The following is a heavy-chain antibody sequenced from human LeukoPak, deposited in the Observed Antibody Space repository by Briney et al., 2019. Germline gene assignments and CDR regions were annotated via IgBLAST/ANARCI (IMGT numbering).Heavy chain of an antibody. CDR2: IYYSGST. Sequence: SETLSLTCTVSGGSISSSSYYWGWIRQPPGKGLEWIGSIYYSGSTYYNPSLKSRVTISVDTSKNQFSLKLSSVTAADAAVYYCARSSANLYYDFWSGYYTGRFDYWGQGTLVTVSS. V-gene: IGHV4-39*01. CDR3: ARSSANLYYDFWSGYYTGRFDY. D-gene: IGHD3-3*01. CDR1: GGSISSSSYY. J-gene: IGHJ4*02.